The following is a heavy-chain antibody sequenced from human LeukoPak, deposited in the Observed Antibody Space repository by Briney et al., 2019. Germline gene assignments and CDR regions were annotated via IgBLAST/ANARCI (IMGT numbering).Heavy chain of an antibody. CDR2: IYYSGST. J-gene: IGHJ4*02. CDR1: GGSISSSSYY. V-gene: IGHV4-39*01. CDR3: ARQRLVDTAMVEIIDY. Sequence: SETLYLTCTVSGGSISSSSYYWGWIRQPPGKGLEWIGSIYYSGSTYYNPSLKSRVTISVDTSKNQFSLKLSSVTAADTAVYYCARQRLVDTAMVEIIDYWGQGTLVTVSS. D-gene: IGHD5-18*01.